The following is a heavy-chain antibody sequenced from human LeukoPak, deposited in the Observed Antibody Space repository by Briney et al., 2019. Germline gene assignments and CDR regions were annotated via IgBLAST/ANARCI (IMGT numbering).Heavy chain of an antibody. CDR2: ISAYNGNT. CDR1: GYTFTSYG. CDR3: AHLGGEEWDLTPY. J-gene: IGHJ4*02. V-gene: IGHV1-18*01. Sequence: GASVKVSCKASGYTFTSYGISWVRQAPGQGLEWMGWISAYNGNTNYAQKLQGRVTMTTDTSTSTACMELRSLRSDDTAVYYCAHLGGEEWDLTPYWGQGTLVTVSS. D-gene: IGHD1-26*01.